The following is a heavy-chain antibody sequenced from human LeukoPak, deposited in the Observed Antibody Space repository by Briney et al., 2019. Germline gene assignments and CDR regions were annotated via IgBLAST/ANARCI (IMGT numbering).Heavy chain of an antibody. CDR3: ARPSLLDYDFWSGYYLGQGAFDI. CDR1: GYSFTSYW. D-gene: IGHD3-3*01. CDR2: IYAGDSDT. J-gene: IGHJ3*02. V-gene: IGHV5-51*01. Sequence: GESLKISCKGSGYSFTSYWIGWVRQMPGKGLEWMGIIYAGDSDTRYSPSFQGQVTISADKSISTAYLQWSSLKASDTAMYYCARPSLLDYDFWSGYYLGQGAFDIWGQGTMVTVSS.